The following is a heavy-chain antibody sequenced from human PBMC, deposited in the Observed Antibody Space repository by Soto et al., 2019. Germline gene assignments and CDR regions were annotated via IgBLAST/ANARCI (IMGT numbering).Heavy chain of an antibody. J-gene: IGHJ6*02. V-gene: IGHV1-18*01. Sequence: ASVKVSCKASGYTFTSYGISWVRQAPGQGLERMGWISAYNGNTNYAQKLQGRVTMTTDTSTSTAYMELRSLRSDDTAVYYCARAELRFLEWSLDYYYYGMDVWGQGTTVTVSS. CDR2: ISAYNGNT. D-gene: IGHD3-3*01. CDR1: GYTFTSYG. CDR3: ARAELRFLEWSLDYYYYGMDV.